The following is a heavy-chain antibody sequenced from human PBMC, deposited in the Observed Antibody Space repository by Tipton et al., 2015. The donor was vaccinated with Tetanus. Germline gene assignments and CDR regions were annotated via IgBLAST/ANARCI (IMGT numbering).Heavy chain of an antibody. CDR2: VSSSGNS. V-gene: IGHV4-61*01. CDR3: SRTAVNWFDP. CDR1: GGSVSSGSYY. D-gene: IGHD2-21*02. J-gene: IGHJ5*02. Sequence: TLSLTCTVFGGSVSSGSYYWAWIRQPPGKRLEWIGFVSSSGNSNYSPSLTGRVSMSLDTSKQQFSLKLRSVTAADTAFYYCSRTAVNWFDPWGPGILVAVSS.